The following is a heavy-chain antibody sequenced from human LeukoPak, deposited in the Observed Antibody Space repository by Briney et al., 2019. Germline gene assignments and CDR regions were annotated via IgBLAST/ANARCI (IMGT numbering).Heavy chain of an antibody. CDR1: GFTFSSYT. Sequence: GGSLRLSCAASGFTFSSYTMSWVRQAPGKGLEWVSAISGSGGSAYYADSVKGRFTISRDNSKNTLYLQMNSLRAEDTAVYYCAKPPTTVVTPDWYFDLWGRGTLVTVSS. CDR3: AKPPTTVVTPDWYFDL. V-gene: IGHV3-23*01. J-gene: IGHJ2*01. D-gene: IGHD4-23*01. CDR2: ISGSGGSA.